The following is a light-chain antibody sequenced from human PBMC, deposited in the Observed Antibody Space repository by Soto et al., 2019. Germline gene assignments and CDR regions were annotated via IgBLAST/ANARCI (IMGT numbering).Light chain of an antibody. Sequence: QSALTQPASVSASPGQSITISCTGTSSDVGGYHYVSWYQQHPGKAPKLLIYEVSNRPSGVSIRFSGSKSGNTASLTISGLQAEDEADYYCTSYTSSSTKVFGGGTQLTVL. V-gene: IGLV2-14*01. J-gene: IGLJ2*01. CDR3: TSYTSSSTKV. CDR1: SSDVGGYHY. CDR2: EVS.